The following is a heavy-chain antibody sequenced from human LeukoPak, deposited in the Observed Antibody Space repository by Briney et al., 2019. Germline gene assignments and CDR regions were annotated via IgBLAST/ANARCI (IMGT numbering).Heavy chain of an antibody. CDR2: ISGSGGST. D-gene: IGHD6-13*01. J-gene: IGHJ4*02. V-gene: IGHV3-23*01. Sequence: PGGSLRLSCAASGFTFSSYAMSWVRQAPGKGLEWVSAISGSGGSTYYADSVKGRFTISRDNSKNTLYLQMNSLRAEDTAVYYCARDSPSSIAADEYYFDYWGQGTLVTVSS. CDR1: GFTFSSYA. CDR3: ARDSPSSIAADEYYFDY.